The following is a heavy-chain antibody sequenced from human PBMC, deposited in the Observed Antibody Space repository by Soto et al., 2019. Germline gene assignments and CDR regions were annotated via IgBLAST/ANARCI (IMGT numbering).Heavy chain of an antibody. J-gene: IGHJ4*02. CDR3: ARVLGQWLVSYYFDY. CDR1: GYTFSDCG. D-gene: IGHD6-19*01. Sequence: QVPLVQSGPEVKKPGASVKVSCKASGYTFSDCGFSWVRQAPGQGLEWMGWISAYNGNTNYAQKFQGRVTMTTDTSTSTAYMELRSLRSDDTAVYYCARVLGQWLVSYYFDYWGQGTLVTVSS. CDR2: ISAYNGNT. V-gene: IGHV1-18*01.